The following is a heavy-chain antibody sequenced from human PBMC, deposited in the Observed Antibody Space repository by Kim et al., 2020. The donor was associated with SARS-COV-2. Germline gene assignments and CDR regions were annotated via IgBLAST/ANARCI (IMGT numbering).Heavy chain of an antibody. CDR2: ITHSGSA. D-gene: IGHD5-12*01. J-gene: IGHJ4*02. CDR3: ARGGGGYNQPYYLDS. CDR1: GGSFSDYF. Sequence: SETLSLTCAVYGGSFSDYFWTWIRQPPGKGLEYIGEITHSGSANHNPSLKSRGTLSVDTSKNQFSLRLTSMTAADTAVYYCARGGGGYNQPYYLDSWSQGTLVTVS. V-gene: IGHV4-34*01.